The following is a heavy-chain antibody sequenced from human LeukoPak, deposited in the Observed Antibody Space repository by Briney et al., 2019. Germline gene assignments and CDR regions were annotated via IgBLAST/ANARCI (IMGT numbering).Heavy chain of an antibody. J-gene: IGHJ6*03. CDR3: AKDWYDFWSGYYPSHYYYYMDV. Sequence: GGSLRLSCAASGFTFSSYAMSWVRQAPGKGLEWVSAISGSGGSTYYADSVKGRFTTSRDNSKNTLYLQMNSLRAEDTAVYYCAKDWYDFWSGYYPSHYYYYMDVWGKGTTVTVSS. CDR1: GFTFSSYA. D-gene: IGHD3-3*01. CDR2: ISGSGGST. V-gene: IGHV3-23*01.